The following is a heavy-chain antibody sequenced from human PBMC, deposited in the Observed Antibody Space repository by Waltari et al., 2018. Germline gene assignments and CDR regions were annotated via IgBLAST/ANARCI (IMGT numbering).Heavy chain of an antibody. D-gene: IGHD1-26*01. CDR2: IYHTGTT. V-gene: IGHV4-38-2*01. CDR3: ARGGSGSYMGSFDI. J-gene: IGHJ3*02. CDR1: GYSSSNGYY. Sequence: QVQLQESGPGLVKPSETLSLTCAVSGYSSSNGYYWSWIRQPPGKGLEWIGGIYHTGTTYYNASLKSRVTISVDTSKNQFSLNLSFVTAADTALYFCARGGSGSYMGSFDIWGQGPMVTVSS.